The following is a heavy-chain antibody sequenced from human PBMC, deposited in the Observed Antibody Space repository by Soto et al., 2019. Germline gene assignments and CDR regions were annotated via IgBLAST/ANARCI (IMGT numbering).Heavy chain of an antibody. Sequence: QVQLQESGPGLVKPSETLSLTCTVSGGSVSSGSYYWSWIRQPPGKGLERIGYIYYSGSTNYNPSLKSRVTISVDTSKNQFSLKLSSVTAADTAVYYCARDLTVTPNWFDPWGQGTLVTVSS. CDR3: ARDLTVTPNWFDP. CDR2: IYYSGST. D-gene: IGHD4-17*01. CDR1: GGSVSSGSYY. V-gene: IGHV4-61*01. J-gene: IGHJ5*02.